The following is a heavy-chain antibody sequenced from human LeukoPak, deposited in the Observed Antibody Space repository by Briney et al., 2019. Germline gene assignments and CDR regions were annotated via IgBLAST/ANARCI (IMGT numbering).Heavy chain of an antibody. D-gene: IGHD3-9*01. Sequence: ASVKVSCKASGYTFTSYGISWVRQAPGQGLEWMGWISAYNGNTNYAQKLQGRVTTTTDTSTSTAYMELRSLRSDDTAVYYCARDGGSYYDILTGYYGYYFDYWGQGTLVTVSS. CDR1: GYTFTSYG. V-gene: IGHV1-18*01. J-gene: IGHJ4*02. CDR2: ISAYNGNT. CDR3: ARDGGSYYDILTGYYGYYFDY.